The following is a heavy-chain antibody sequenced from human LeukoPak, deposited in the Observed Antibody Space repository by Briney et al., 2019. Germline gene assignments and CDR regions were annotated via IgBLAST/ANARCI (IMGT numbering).Heavy chain of an antibody. CDR3: TRAWDDYGDSRYAFDI. CDR2: ISGSGGST. J-gene: IGHJ3*02. CDR1: GFTFSSYA. D-gene: IGHD4-17*01. V-gene: IGHV3-23*01. Sequence: GGSLRLSCAASGFTFSSYAMSWVRQAPGKGLEWVSAISGSGGSTYYADSVKGRFTISRDNSKNTLYLQMNSLKTEDTAVYYCTRAWDDYGDSRYAFDIWGQGTMVTVSS.